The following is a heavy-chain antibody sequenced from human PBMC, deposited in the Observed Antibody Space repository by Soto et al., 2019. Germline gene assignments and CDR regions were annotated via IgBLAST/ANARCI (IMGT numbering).Heavy chain of an antibody. CDR3: ARDQRGGWTDGMDV. Sequence: EVQLVESGGGLVQPGGSLRLSCAASGFTFSSYEMNWVRQAPGKGLEWVSYISSSGSTIYYADSVKGRFTISRDNAKNSLYLQMNSLRAEDTAVYYCARDQRGGWTDGMDVWGQGTTVPVSS. D-gene: IGHD6-25*01. CDR2: ISSSGSTI. V-gene: IGHV3-48*03. CDR1: GFTFSSYE. J-gene: IGHJ6*02.